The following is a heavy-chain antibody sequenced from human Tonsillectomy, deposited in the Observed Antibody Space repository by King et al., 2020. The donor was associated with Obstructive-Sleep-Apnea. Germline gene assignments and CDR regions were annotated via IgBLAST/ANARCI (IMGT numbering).Heavy chain of an antibody. CDR1: GFTFSKAW. CDR2: VKRKTDGGTT. Sequence: VQLVESGGGLLKPGGSLRLSCAASGFTFSKAWMSWGRQAPGKGLEWGGRVKRKTDGGTTNYAAPVKGRFTISRDDSKNTLYLQMNSLKTEDTAVYYCTASVFWSGYYRGYWGQGTLVTVSS. J-gene: IGHJ4*02. D-gene: IGHD3-3*01. V-gene: IGHV3-15*01. CDR3: TASVFWSGYYRGY.